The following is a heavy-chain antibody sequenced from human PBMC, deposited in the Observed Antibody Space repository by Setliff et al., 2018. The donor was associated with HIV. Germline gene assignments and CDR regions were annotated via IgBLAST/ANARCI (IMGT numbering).Heavy chain of an antibody. CDR1: AYSSTTSW. Sequence: LKISCKVSAYSSTTSWITWVRQMPGKGLEWMGRIAPRDSYTDYSPSFEGHVTISFDKSVSTAYLQWSSLKASDTAMYYCARLEVAGAYSYYYMDVWGKGTTVTVSS. CDR2: IAPRDSYT. V-gene: IGHV5-10-1*01. D-gene: IGHD6-19*01. CDR3: ARLEVAGAYSYYYMDV. J-gene: IGHJ6*03.